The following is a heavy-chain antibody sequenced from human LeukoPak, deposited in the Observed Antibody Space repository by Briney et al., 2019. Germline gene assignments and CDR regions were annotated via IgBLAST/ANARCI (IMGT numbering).Heavy chain of an antibody. CDR3: ATQGYTAMAPFDY. CDR2: IYYSGST. Sequence: PSETLSLTCTVSGGSISSYYWSWIRQPPGKGLEWIGYIYYSGSTNYNPSFKSRVTISVDTSKNQFSLKLRSVTAADTAVYYCATQGYTAMAPFDYWGQGTLVTVSS. J-gene: IGHJ4*02. D-gene: IGHD5-18*01. CDR1: GGSISSYY. V-gene: IGHV4-59*01.